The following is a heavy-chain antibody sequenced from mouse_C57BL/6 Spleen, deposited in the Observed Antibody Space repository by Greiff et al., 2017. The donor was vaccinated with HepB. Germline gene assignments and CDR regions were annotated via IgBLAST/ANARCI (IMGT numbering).Heavy chain of an antibody. J-gene: IGHJ1*03. D-gene: IGHD1-1*01. Sequence: EVKLMESGGGLVQPGGSLKLSCAASGFTFSDYGMAWVRQAPRKGPEWVAFISNLAYSIYYADTVTGRFTISRENAKNTLYLEMSSLRSEDTAMYYCARHPNYYGSSYGYFDVWGTGTTVTVSS. V-gene: IGHV5-15*01. CDR1: GFTFSDYG. CDR3: ARHPNYYGSSYGYFDV. CDR2: ISNLAYSI.